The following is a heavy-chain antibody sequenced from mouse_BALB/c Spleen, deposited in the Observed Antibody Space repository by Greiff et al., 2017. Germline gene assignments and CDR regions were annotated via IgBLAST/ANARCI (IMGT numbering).Heavy chain of an antibody. J-gene: IGHJ2*01. D-gene: IGHD2-14*01. CDR3: ARPYYRSLYYFDY. CDR2: INPDSSTI. V-gene: IGHV4-1*02. CDR1: GFDFSRYW. Sequence: EVKVEESGGGLVQPGGSLKLSCAASGFDFSRYWMSWVRQAPGKGLEWIGEINPDSSTINYTPSLKDKFIISRDNAKNTLYLQMSKVRSEDTALYYCARPYYRSLYYFDYWGQGTTLTVSS.